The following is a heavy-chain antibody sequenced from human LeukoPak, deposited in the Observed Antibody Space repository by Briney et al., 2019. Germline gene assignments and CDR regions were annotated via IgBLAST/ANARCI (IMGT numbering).Heavy chain of an antibody. CDR2: ISGSGGST. D-gene: IGHD3-22*01. J-gene: IGHJ3*02. Sequence: PGGSLRLSCAASGFTFDDYAMHWVRQAPGKGLEWVSAISGSGGSTYYADSVKGRFTISRDNSKNTLYLQMNSLRAEDTAVYYCAKNVRPYYYDSSGYYAFDIWGQGTMVTVSS. CDR3: AKNVRPYYYDSSGYYAFDI. V-gene: IGHV3-23*01. CDR1: GFTFDDYA.